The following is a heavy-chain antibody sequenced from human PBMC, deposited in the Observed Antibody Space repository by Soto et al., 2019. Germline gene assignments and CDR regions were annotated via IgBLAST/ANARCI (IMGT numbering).Heavy chain of an antibody. CDR1: GGTFSSYA. J-gene: IGHJ4*02. D-gene: IGHD2-2*03. CDR2: IIPIFGTA. CDR3: AMDIRGGGNIQVFVY. Sequence: SVKVSCKASGGTFSSYAISWVRQAPGQGLEWMGGIIPIFGTANYAQKFQGRVTITADESTSTAYMELSSLRSEDTAVYYCAMDIRGGGNIQVFVYWGQGTLVSVAS. V-gene: IGHV1-69*13.